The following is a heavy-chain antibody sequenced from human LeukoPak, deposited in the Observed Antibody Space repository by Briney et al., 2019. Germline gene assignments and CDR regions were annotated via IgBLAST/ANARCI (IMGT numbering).Heavy chain of an antibody. Sequence: GGSLRLSCAASGFTFSSYETNWVRQAPGKGLECVSYISSSGGTISYADSVKGRFTISRDNAKNALYLQMNSLRAEDTANYYCARGGNWFDPWGQGTLVTVSS. CDR1: GFTFSSYE. D-gene: IGHD3-16*01. CDR3: ARGGNWFDP. CDR2: ISSSGGTI. J-gene: IGHJ5*02. V-gene: IGHV3-48*03.